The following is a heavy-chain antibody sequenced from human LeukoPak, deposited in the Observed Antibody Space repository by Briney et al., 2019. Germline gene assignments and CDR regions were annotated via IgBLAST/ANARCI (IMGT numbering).Heavy chain of an antibody. CDR3: ASAGGYYYGADY. CDR2: INSDGSST. J-gene: IGHJ4*02. V-gene: IGHV3-74*01. CDR1: GFTFSSYW. D-gene: IGHD3-22*01. Sequence: GGSLRLSCAASGFTFSSYWMHWVRQAPGKGLVWVSRINSDGSSTSYADSVKGRFTISRDNAKNTLYMEMNSLRAEDTAVYYCASAGGYYYGADYWGQGTLVTVSS.